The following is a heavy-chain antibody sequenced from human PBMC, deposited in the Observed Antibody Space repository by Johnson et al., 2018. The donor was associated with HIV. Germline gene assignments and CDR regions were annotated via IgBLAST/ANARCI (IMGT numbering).Heavy chain of an antibody. CDR3: ATPQEGYSAFDI. J-gene: IGHJ3*02. V-gene: IGHV3-30-3*01. D-gene: IGHD2-15*01. CDR1: GFTFSSYV. CDR2: ISYDGSNK. Sequence: QVQLVESGGGVVQAGRSLRLSCAASGFTFSSYVMHWVRQAPGKGLEWVAIISYDGSNKYYADSVKGRFTISRDNSKNTLYLQMNSLRAEDTAVYYCATPQEGYSAFDIWGQGTMVTVSS.